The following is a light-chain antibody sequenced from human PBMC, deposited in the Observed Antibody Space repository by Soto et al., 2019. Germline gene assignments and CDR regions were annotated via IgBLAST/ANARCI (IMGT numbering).Light chain of an antibody. J-gene: IGKJ4*01. V-gene: IGKV3-20*01. CDR1: QSISSSY. Sequence: ENVLTQSPGTLSLSPGERATLSCRASQSISSSYLAWYHQKPGQTPRLLIYHASSRATGIPDRFSGSGSGTDFTLTISRLEPEDFAVYYCQQYGDSLLTFGGGTKVEIK. CDR3: QQYGDSLLT. CDR2: HAS.